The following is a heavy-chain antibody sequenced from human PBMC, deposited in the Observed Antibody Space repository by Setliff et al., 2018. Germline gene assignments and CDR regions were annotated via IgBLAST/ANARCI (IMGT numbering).Heavy chain of an antibody. CDR3: ARLSWDGLRYHGLDV. V-gene: IGHV4-38-2*01. CDR2: AHQSGTT. J-gene: IGHJ6*02. Sequence: PSETLSLTCAVSDYSITNNYYWGWIRQAPGKGLEWIGTAHQSGTTFYNPSLKGRVTISADTSTNQFSLKLRSVTAADTAVYYCARLSWDGLRYHGLDVWGQGTTVTVSS. CDR1: DYSITNNYY. D-gene: IGHD3-10*01.